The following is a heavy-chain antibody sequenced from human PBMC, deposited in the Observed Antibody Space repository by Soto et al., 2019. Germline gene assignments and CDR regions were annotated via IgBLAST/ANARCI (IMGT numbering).Heavy chain of an antibody. CDR2: ISYDGSNK. J-gene: IGHJ4*02. D-gene: IGHD6-13*01. V-gene: IGHV3-30*18. Sequence: GGSLRLSCAASGFTFSSYGMHWVRQAPGKGLEWVAVISYDGSNKYYADSVKGRFTISRDNSKNTLYLQMNSLRAEDTAVYYCAKISQQETFDYWGQGTLVTVYS. CDR3: AKISQQETFDY. CDR1: GFTFSSYG.